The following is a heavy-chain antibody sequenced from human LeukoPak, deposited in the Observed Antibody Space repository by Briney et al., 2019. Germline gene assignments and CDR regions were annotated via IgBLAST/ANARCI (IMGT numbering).Heavy chain of an antibody. CDR1: GLTFTGYA. CDR3: ARDKIYRGSGSCLDY. V-gene: IGHV3-30-3*01. J-gene: IGHJ4*02. CDR2: ISHDGTKK. Sequence: PGRSLRLSCAASGLTFTGYAMHWVRQAPGKGLEWMAVISHDGTKKDYADSVKGRFTISRDSSNNALYLQMDSLRAEDTAVYYRARDKIYRGSGSCLDYWGQGTLVTVSS. D-gene: IGHD3-10*01.